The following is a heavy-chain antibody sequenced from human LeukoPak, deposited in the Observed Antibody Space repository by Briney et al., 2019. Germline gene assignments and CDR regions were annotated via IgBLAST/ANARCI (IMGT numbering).Heavy chain of an antibody. CDR3: ARDKVSGSYYGLDY. D-gene: IGHD1-26*01. J-gene: IGHJ4*02. Sequence: GGSLRLSCAASGFTFSSYAMSWVRQAPGKGLEWVSAISGSGGSTYYADSVKGRFTISRDNSKNTLYLQMNSLRAEDTGVYYCARDKVSGSYYGLDYWGQGTLVTVSS. CDR2: ISGSGGST. CDR1: GFTFSSYA. V-gene: IGHV3-23*01.